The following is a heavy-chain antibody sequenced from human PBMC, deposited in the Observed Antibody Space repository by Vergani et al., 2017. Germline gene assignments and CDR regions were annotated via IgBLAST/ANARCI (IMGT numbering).Heavy chain of an antibody. V-gene: IGHV4-61*02. Sequence: QVQLQESRPGLVKPSQTLSLTCTVSGGSISSGSYYWSWIRQPAGKGLEWIGRIYTSGSTNYNPSLKSRVTISVDTSKNQFSLKLSSVTAADTAVYYCARDLESGSYFSYYYYGMDVWGQGTTVTVSS. CDR3: ARDLESGSYFSYYYYGMDV. CDR2: IYTSGST. J-gene: IGHJ6*02. D-gene: IGHD1-26*01. CDR1: GGSISSGSYY.